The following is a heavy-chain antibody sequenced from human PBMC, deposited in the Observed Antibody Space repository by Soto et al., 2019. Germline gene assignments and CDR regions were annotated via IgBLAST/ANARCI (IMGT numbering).Heavy chain of an antibody. D-gene: IGHD3-22*01. CDR1: GFSFNIFA. J-gene: IGHJ4*02. V-gene: IGHV3-23*01. CDR3: AKDPTSYDSSAQFDS. Sequence: GGSLRLSCAASGFSFNIFAMNWVRQAPGQGLEWVSGISGGGGSTYYADSVKGRFTISRDNSNNTPYLQMNSLRAEDTAVYYCAKDPTSYDSSAQFDSWGQGTLVTVSS. CDR2: ISGGGGST.